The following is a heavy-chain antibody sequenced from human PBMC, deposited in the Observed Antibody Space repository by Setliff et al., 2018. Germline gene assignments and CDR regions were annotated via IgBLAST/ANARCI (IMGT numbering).Heavy chain of an antibody. J-gene: IGHJ3*01. CDR2: IHHSGST. CDR3: ASPRLSYYDNGAFPSDAFDL. V-gene: IGHV4-59*12. Sequence: SETLSLTCTVSDGSISTYYWSWIRQPPGKRLEWIGFIHHSGSTHYNPSLKSRVTISVDTSKNQFSLKLRSVTAADTAVYYCASPRLSYYDNGAFPSDAFDLWGQGTMVTVSS. D-gene: IGHD3-22*01. CDR1: DGSISTYY.